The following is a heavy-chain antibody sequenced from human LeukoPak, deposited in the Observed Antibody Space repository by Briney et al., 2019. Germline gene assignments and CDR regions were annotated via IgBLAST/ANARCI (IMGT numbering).Heavy chain of an antibody. D-gene: IGHD6-19*01. CDR3: AKIERWLVHGFDL. CDR2: INWNGGST. Sequence: PGGSLRLSCAASGFTFDDYGMSWVRHAPGKGLEWVSGINWNGGSTGYADSVKGRFTISRDNSRNAVFLQMISPRDDDTAIYYCAKIERWLVHGFDLWGRGTLVTVSS. V-gene: IGHV3-20*04. CDR1: GFTFDDYG. J-gene: IGHJ2*01.